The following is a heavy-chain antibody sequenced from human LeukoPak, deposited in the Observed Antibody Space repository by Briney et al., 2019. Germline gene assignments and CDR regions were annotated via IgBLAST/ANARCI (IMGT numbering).Heavy chain of an antibody. J-gene: IGHJ4*02. CDR1: GYSISSGYY. Sequence: SETLSLTCAVSGYSISSGYYWGWIRQPPGKGLEWIGSIYHSGSTYYSPSLKSRVTISVDTSKNQFSLKLSSVTAADTAVYYCARGYSYGLSLWGQGTLVTVSS. D-gene: IGHD5-18*01. V-gene: IGHV4-38-2*01. CDR3: ARGYSYGLSL. CDR2: IYHSGST.